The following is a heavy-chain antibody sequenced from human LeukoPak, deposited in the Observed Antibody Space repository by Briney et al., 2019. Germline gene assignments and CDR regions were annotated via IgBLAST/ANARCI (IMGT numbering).Heavy chain of an antibody. V-gene: IGHV1-2*04. D-gene: IGHD6-13*01. J-gene: IGHJ6*02. CDR1: GYTFTGYY. Sequence: ASVKVSCKASGYTFTGYYMHWVRQAPGQGLEWMGWINPNSGSTNYAQKFQGWVTMTRDTSISTAYMELSRLRSDDTAVYYCARGGIAAAGTYYYYGMDVWGQGTTVTVSS. CDR3: ARGGIAAAGTYYYYGMDV. CDR2: INPNSGST.